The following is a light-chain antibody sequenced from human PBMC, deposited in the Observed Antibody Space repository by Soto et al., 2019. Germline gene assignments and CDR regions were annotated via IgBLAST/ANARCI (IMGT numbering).Light chain of an antibody. CDR2: RNT. Sequence: QSVLTQPPSVSGAPGQRVTISCTGSGSNIRAGYDVHWYQQLPGTAPKLLIYRNTNRPSGVPDRFSGSKSGTSASLAITGLQAEDEADYYCQSYDSSLSEGVFGGGTKLTVL. CDR1: GSNIRAGYD. CDR3: QSYDSSLSEGV. J-gene: IGLJ2*01. V-gene: IGLV1-40*01.